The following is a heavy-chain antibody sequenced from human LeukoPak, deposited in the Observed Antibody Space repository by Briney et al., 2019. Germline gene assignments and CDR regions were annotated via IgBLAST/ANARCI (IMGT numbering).Heavy chain of an antibody. V-gene: IGHV3-30-3*01. J-gene: IGHJ4*02. CDR3: ARVGGSGSYYTEGGDY. CDR1: GFSFSSYA. CDR2: ISYDGSNK. D-gene: IGHD3-10*01. Sequence: PGGSLRLSCAASGFSFSSYAMHWVRQAPGKGLEWVAVISYDGSNKYYADSVKGRFTISRDNSKNTLYLQMNSLRAEDTAVYYCARVGGSGSYYTEGGDYWGQGTLVTVSS.